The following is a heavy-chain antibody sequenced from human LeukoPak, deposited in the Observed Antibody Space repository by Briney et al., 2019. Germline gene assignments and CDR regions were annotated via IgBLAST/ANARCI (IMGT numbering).Heavy chain of an antibody. CDR2: INTDGTIT. CDR3: ARPGVGFDC. Sequence: GGSLRLSCAAYGFTFTSYWMHWVRQAPGKGLVWLSRINTDGTITSYADSLEGRFTISRDNAKNTVYLQMNSLRTEDTAVYYCARPGVGFDCWGQGALVTVSS. J-gene: IGHJ4*02. CDR1: GFTFTSYW. V-gene: IGHV3-74*01.